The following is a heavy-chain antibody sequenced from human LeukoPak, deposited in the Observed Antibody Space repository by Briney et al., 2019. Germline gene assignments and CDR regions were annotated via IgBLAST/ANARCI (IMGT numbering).Heavy chain of an antibody. J-gene: IGHJ5*02. V-gene: IGHV4-39*07. D-gene: IGHD1-26*01. CDR2: IYYSGST. Sequence: PSETLSLTCTVSGGSISSSSYYWGWIRQPPGKGLEWIGSIYYSGSTYYNPSLKSRVTISVDTSKNQFSLKLSSVTAADTAVYYCARIYNGSYYVWFDPWGQGTLVTVSS. CDR3: ARIYNGSYYVWFDP. CDR1: GGSISSSSYY.